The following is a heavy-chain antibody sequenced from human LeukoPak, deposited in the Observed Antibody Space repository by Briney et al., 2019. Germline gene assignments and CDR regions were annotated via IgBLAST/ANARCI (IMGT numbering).Heavy chain of an antibody. V-gene: IGHV1-18*01. J-gene: IGHJ3*01. CDR1: GGTFTSYG. D-gene: IGHD5-24*01. CDR2: ISAYNGNT. CDR3: ARIRDGYNDAYDL. Sequence: GASVKVSCKASGGTFTSYGISWVRQAPGQGLEWMGWISAYNGNTNYAQKLQGRVTMTTDTSTSTAYMELRSLRSEDTAIYYCARIRDGYNDAYDLWGQGTVVTVPS.